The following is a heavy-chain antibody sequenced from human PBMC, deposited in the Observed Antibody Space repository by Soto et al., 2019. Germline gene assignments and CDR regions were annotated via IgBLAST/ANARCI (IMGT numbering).Heavy chain of an antibody. CDR3: ARVPRYSSSRIFDY. D-gene: IGHD6-6*01. V-gene: IGHV4-34*01. J-gene: IGHJ4*02. CDR1: GGSFSGYY. CDR2: IDHSGST. Sequence: PWETLSLTCAVYGGSFSGYYWSWIRQPPGKGLEWIGEIDHSGSTNYNPSLKSRVTISVDTSKNQFSLKLSSVTAADTAVYYCARVPRYSSSRIFDYWGQGTLVTVSS.